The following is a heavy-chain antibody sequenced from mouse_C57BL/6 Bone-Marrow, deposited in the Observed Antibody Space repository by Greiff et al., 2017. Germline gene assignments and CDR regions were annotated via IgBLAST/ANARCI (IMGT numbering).Heavy chain of an antibody. J-gene: IGHJ2*01. Sequence: QVQLQQSGAELAKPGASVKLSCKASGYTFTSYWIGWAKQRPGHGLEWIGDIYPGGGFTNYNEKFKGKATLTAYKSYNTAYMQFSSLMSEDAAIYYCTRRGHGSSYEYWGQGTTLTVSS. D-gene: IGHD1-1*01. V-gene: IGHV1-63*01. CDR1: GYTFTSYW. CDR3: TRRGHGSSYEY. CDR2: IYPGGGFT.